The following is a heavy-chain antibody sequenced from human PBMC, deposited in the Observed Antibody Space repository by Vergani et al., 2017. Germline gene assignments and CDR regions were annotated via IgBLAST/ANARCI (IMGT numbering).Heavy chain of an antibody. Sequence: QVQLQESGPGLVKPSETLSLTCSVSGDSMNTYYWTWIRQPPGKGLEWIGYIYDSGDTKYNPSLKSRVTMSLDTSKNQFSLNLYSVTAADTAVYYCRRGALWWLRQIDSWGQGTLVTVSS. CDR1: GDSMNTYY. CDR2: IYDSGDT. V-gene: IGHV4-59*01. J-gene: IGHJ4*02. D-gene: IGHD2-21*01. CDR3: RRGALWWLRQIDS.